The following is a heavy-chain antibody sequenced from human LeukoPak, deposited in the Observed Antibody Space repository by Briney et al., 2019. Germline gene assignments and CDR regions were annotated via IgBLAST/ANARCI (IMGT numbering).Heavy chain of an antibody. V-gene: IGHV1-46*01. D-gene: IGHD3-9*01. CDR1: GYTFTSYY. Sequence: ASVKVSCKASGYTFTSYYMHWVRQAPGQGLEWMGIINPSGGSTSYAQKFQGRVTMTRDTSTSTVYMELNSLRSEDTAVYYCARGLEGSDDIFPYGMDVWGQGTTVTVSS. CDR2: INPSGGST. J-gene: IGHJ6*02. CDR3: ARGLEGSDDIFPYGMDV.